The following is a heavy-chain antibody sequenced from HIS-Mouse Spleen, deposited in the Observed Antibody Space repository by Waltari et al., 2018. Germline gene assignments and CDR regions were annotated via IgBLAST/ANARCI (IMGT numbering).Heavy chain of an antibody. Sequence: QLQLQESGPGLVKPSETLSLTCTVSGGSISSSSYYWGWIRQPPGKGLEWIGRIYYSGVTYYHPSLKSRVTISVDTSKNQFSLKLSSVTAADTAVYYCAREIPYSSSWYDWYFDLWGRGTLVTVSS. V-gene: IGHV4-39*07. CDR1: GGSISSSSYY. D-gene: IGHD6-13*01. J-gene: IGHJ2*01. CDR2: IYYSGVT. CDR3: AREIPYSSSWYDWYFDL.